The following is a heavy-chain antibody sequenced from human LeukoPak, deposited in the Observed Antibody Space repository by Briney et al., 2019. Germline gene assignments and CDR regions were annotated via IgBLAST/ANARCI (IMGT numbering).Heavy chain of an antibody. Sequence: SVKVSCKASGGTFSSYAISRVRQAPGQGLEWMGRIIPIFGIANYAQKFQGRVTITADKSTSTAYMELSSLRSEDTAVYYCARPTWSGYDYYYYGMDVWGQGTAVTVSS. J-gene: IGHJ6*02. CDR3: ARPTWSGYDYYYYGMDV. CDR1: GGTFSSYA. V-gene: IGHV1-69*04. CDR2: IIPIFGIA. D-gene: IGHD3-3*01.